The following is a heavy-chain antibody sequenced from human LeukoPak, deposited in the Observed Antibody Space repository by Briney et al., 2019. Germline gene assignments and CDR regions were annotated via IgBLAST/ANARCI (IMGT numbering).Heavy chain of an antibody. CDR1: GYTFTSYY. D-gene: IGHD4-23*01. J-gene: IGHJ4*02. CDR3: ARENYGGNSAVGY. V-gene: IGHV1-46*03. Sequence: ASVKVSCKASGYTFTSYYMHWVRQAPGQGLEWMGIINPSGVSTSYAQKFQGRVTMSRDTSTSTVYMELSSLRSEDTAVYYCARENYGGNSAVGYWGQGTLVTVSS. CDR2: INPSGVST.